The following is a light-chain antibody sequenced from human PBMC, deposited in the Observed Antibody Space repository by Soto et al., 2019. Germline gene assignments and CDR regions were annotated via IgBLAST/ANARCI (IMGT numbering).Light chain of an antibody. Sequence: QSVLTQPASVSGSPGQSITISCTGTSGDVGGYDYVSWYQQHPGKAPKLMIYDVSNRPSGVSNRFSGSKSGNTASLTISGLQAEDEADHYCSSYTSSNTLVVFGGGTKLTVL. CDR1: SGDVGGYDY. CDR2: DVS. J-gene: IGLJ2*01. V-gene: IGLV2-14*03. CDR3: SSYTSSNTLVV.